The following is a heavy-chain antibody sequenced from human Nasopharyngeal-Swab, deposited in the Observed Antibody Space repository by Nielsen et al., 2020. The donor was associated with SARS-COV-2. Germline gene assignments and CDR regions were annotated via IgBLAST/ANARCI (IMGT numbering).Heavy chain of an antibody. CDR3: ARGAVAVRHFDY. CDR2: IYTSGST. V-gene: IGHV4-61*02. CDR1: GGSISSGSYY. Sequence: SETLSLTCTVSGGSISSGSYYWSWIRQPAGKGLEWIGRIYTSGSTNYNPSLKSRVTISVDTSENQFSLKLSSVTAADTAVYYCARGAVAVRHFDYWGQGTLVTVSS. D-gene: IGHD6-19*01. J-gene: IGHJ4*02.